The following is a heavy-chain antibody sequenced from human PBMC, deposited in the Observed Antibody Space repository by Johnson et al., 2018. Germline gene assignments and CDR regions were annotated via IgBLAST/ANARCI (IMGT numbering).Heavy chain of an antibody. D-gene: IGHD1-26*01. CDR3: ARDGIVGATPGAFDI. V-gene: IGHV3-30-3*01. CDR2: ISYDGSNK. Sequence: QVGLVQGGGGVVEPGRSLRLCCAASGFTFSSYAMHWVRQAPGKGLAWVAVISYDGSNKYYADSVKGRFTISRDNSKNTLYLQMNSLRAEDTAVYYCARDGIVGATPGAFDIWGQGTMVTVSS. J-gene: IGHJ3*02. CDR1: GFTFSSYA.